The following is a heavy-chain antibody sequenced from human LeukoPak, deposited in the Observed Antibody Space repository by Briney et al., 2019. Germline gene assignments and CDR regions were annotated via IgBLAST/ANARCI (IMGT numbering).Heavy chain of an antibody. CDR1: GYTFTDYY. Sequence: ASVKVSCKASGYTFTDYYMHWVRQAPGHGLEWMGWINANSGGTNYAQKFQGRVTMTRDTSISTAYMGLTRLRSDDTAVYYCARDVQGTAGDYWGQGTLVTVSS. D-gene: IGHD3-10*01. V-gene: IGHV1-2*02. J-gene: IGHJ4*02. CDR3: ARDVQGTAGDY. CDR2: INANSGGT.